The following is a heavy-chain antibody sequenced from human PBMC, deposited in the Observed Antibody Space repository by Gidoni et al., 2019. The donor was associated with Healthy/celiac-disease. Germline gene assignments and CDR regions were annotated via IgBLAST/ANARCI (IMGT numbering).Heavy chain of an antibody. V-gene: IGHV4-34*01. CDR1: GGSFSGYY. D-gene: IGHD4-4*01. Sequence: QVQLPPCGAGLLKPSETLSLTCAVYGGSFSGYYWSWIRQPPGKGLEWIGEINHSGSTNYNPALKSRVTISVDTSKNQFSLKLSSVTAADTAVYYCARGRVRLQQYFQHWGQGTLVTVSS. J-gene: IGHJ1*01. CDR3: ARGRVRLQQYFQH. CDR2: INHSGST.